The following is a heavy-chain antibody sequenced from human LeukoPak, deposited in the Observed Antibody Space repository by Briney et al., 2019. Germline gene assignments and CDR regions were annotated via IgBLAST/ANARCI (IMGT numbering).Heavy chain of an antibody. D-gene: IGHD1-26*01. Sequence: GGSLRLSCAASGFTFTNYAMSWVRQAPGKGLEWVSTISGSGGSTDYADSVKGRFTISRDNSKNTLDLQMNSLRAEDTAVYYCAKINSGSYTDYWGQGTLVTVSS. V-gene: IGHV3-23*01. CDR2: ISGSGGST. CDR1: GFTFTNYA. CDR3: AKINSGSYTDY. J-gene: IGHJ4*02.